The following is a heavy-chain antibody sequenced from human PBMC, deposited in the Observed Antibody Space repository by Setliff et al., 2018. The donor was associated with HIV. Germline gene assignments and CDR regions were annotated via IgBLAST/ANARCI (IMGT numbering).Heavy chain of an antibody. D-gene: IGHD5-18*01. CDR1: GFTLSDHH. CDR2: ISHSGGTI. CDR3: AKDAGSYSYVHEYFQH. J-gene: IGHJ1*01. Sequence: GSLRLSCAASGFTLSDHHMNWIRRAPGKGLEWVSYISHSGGTIKYADFVRGRFTISRDNSKNTLYLQMNSLRAEDTAVYYCAKDAGSYSYVHEYFQHWGQGTLVTVSS. V-gene: IGHV3-48*01.